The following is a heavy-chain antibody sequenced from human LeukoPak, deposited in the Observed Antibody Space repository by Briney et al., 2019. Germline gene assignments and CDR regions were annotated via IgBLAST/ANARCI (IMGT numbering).Heavy chain of an antibody. D-gene: IGHD1-26*01. CDR1: GSTFSSYT. CDR2: ISRSSTYI. CDR3: ARGSDSGSYPSYFDY. J-gene: IGHJ4*02. Sequence: GGSLRLSCAASGSTFSSYTMNWVRQAPGKGLEWVSSISRSSTYIYYADSVKGRFTISRDNAKKSLYLQMNSLRAEDTAVYYCARGSDSGSYPSYFDYWGQGTLVTVSS. V-gene: IGHV3-21*01.